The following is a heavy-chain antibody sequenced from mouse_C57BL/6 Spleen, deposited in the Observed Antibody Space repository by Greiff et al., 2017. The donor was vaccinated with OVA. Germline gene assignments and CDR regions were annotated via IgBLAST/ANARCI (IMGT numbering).Heavy chain of an antibody. CDR1: GFTFSSYA. J-gene: IGHJ4*01. CDR3: ASSGDYAMDY. Sequence: EVKLVESGGGLVKPGGSLKLSCAASGFTFSSYAMSWVRQTPETRLEWVATISDGGSYTYYPDNVKGRFTISRDNAKNNLYLQMSHLKSEDTAMYYCASSGDYAMDYWGQGTSVTVSS. CDR2: ISDGGSYT. V-gene: IGHV5-4*03.